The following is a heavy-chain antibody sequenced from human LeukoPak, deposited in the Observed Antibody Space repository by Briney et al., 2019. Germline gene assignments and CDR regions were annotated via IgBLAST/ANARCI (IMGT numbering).Heavy chain of an antibody. V-gene: IGHV3-33*08. CDR3: ARDLIAAAGNDY. J-gene: IGHJ4*02. CDR1: GFTFSSYG. CDR2: IWYGGSNK. D-gene: IGHD6-13*01. Sequence: GGSLRLSCAASGFTFSSYGMHWVRQAPGKGLEWVAVIWYGGSNKYYADSVKGRFTISRDNAKNSLYLQMNSLRAEDTAVYYCARDLIAAAGNDYWGQGTLVTASS.